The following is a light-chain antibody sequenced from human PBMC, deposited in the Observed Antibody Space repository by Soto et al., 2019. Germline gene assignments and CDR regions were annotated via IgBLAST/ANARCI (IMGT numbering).Light chain of an antibody. CDR1: QNLGTLY. Sequence: EIALTQCPGTLSLSPGERGTLSCSASQNLGTLYLAWFQQKPGQAPRLLIYSASRRATGIPDRFTGSGSGTDFTLTISRVEPEDFAVYFCQQYAGSPRTFGQGTKVDIK. V-gene: IGKV3-20*01. CDR2: SAS. J-gene: IGKJ1*01. CDR3: QQYAGSPRT.